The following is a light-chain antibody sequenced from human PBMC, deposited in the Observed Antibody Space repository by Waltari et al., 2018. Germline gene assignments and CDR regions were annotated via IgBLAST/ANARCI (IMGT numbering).Light chain of an antibody. J-gene: IGKJ4*01. CDR3: QQYNSYSLLT. CDR1: QSISKW. CDR2: KAS. Sequence: CRARQSISKWLAWYKQKPGKAPNLLIYKASTLESGVPSRFSGSGSGTDFTLTISSLQPDDFATYYCQQYNSYSLLTFGGGTKIEIK. V-gene: IGKV1-5*03.